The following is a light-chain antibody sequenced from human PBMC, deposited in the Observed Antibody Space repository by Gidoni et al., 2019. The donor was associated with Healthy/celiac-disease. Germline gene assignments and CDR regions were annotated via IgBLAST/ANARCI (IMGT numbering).Light chain of an antibody. CDR3: SSYAGSNNFGV. J-gene: IGLJ3*02. Sequence: QSALTQPPSPSGSPGQTLTISCTGTTSDVGGYNNVTWYQQHPGKAPKLMIYEVSKRPSGVPDRFSGSKSGNTASLTVSGLQAEDEADYYCSSYAGSNNFGVFGGGTKLTVL. V-gene: IGLV2-8*01. CDR2: EVS. CDR1: TSDVGGYNN.